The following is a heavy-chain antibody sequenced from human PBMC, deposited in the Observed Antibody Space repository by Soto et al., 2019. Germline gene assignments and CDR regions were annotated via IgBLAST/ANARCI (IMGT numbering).Heavy chain of an antibody. CDR3: ARDLVPGYTGFSDY. CDR2: ISAYNGNT. V-gene: IGHV1-18*01. J-gene: IGHJ4*02. CDR1: GFTLFQYG. D-gene: IGHD5-12*01. Sequence: GSMKVSCQTFGFTLFQYGIKWGRQGPGQGLEWMGWISAYNGNTNFAQKLQGRVSLTTDTSSTTAYMELRSLTSDDTAVYYCARDLVPGYTGFSDYWGQGTLVTVSS.